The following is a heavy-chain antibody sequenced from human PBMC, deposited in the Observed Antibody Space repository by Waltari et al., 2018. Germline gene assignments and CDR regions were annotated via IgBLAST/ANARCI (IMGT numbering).Heavy chain of an antibody. V-gene: IGHV1-2*02. J-gene: IGHJ4*02. Sequence: QVQLVQSGAEVKKPGASVKVSCKASGYTFTGYYMHWVRQAPGQGLEWMGWINPNSGGTNYAQKFQGRVTMTRDTSISTAYMELSRLRAEDTAVYYCARALGLWLYDSSGYPDYWGQGTLVTVSS. D-gene: IGHD3-22*01. CDR2: INPNSGGT. CDR3: ARALGLWLYDSSGYPDY. CDR1: GYTFTGYY.